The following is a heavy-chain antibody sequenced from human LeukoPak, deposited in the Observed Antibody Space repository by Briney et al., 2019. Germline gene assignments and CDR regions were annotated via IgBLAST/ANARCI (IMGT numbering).Heavy chain of an antibody. Sequence: ASVKVSCTASGYTFTGYYMHWVRQAPGQGLEWMGWINPNSGGTNYAQKFQGRVTMTRDMSTSTVYMELSSRRSEDTAVYYCARDGTGTTYDYWYFDLWGRGTLVTVSS. D-gene: IGHD1-1*01. J-gene: IGHJ2*01. CDR1: GYTFTGYY. CDR3: ARDGTGTTYDYWYFDL. CDR2: INPNSGGT. V-gene: IGHV1-2*02.